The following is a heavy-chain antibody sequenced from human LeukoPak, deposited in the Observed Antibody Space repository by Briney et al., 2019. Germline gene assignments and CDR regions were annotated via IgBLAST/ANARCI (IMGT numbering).Heavy chain of an antibody. V-gene: IGHV3-30*03. CDR2: ISYDGSQK. J-gene: IGHJ4*02. Sequence: PGGSLRLSCAASGFILSDYGLQWVRQAPGKGVEWVALISYDGSQKNFADSVKGRFTTSRDNSKFTMYLEMNSLRAEDTAVYFCARDKDGWGIHDFWGQGTLVTVSS. CDR1: GFILSDYG. D-gene: IGHD3-16*01. CDR3: ARDKDGWGIHDF.